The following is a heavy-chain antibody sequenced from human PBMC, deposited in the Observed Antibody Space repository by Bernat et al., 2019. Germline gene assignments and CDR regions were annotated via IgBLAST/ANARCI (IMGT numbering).Heavy chain of an antibody. J-gene: IGHJ4*02. CDR2: IYYSGST. CDR1: GGSISSSSYY. D-gene: IGHD3-10*01. Sequence: QLQLQESGPGLVKPSETLSLTCTVSGGSISSSSYYWGWIRQPPGKGLEWIGCIYYSGSTYYNPSLKSRVTISVDTSKNQFSLKLSSVTAADTAVYYCARHLYYYGSGSYVDYWGQGTLVTVSS. V-gene: IGHV4-39*01. CDR3: ARHLYYYGSGSYVDY.